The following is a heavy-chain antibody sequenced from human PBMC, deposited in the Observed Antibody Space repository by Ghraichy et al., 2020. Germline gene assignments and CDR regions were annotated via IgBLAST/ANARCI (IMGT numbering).Heavy chain of an antibody. Sequence: PTLVKPTQTLTLTCTFSGFSLSTSGVGVGWIRQPPGKALEWLALIYWDDDKRYSPSLKSRLTITKDTSKNQVVLTMTNMDPVDTATYYCAHSPNYGVSVYFDYWGQGTLVTVSS. CDR3: AHSPNYGVSVYFDY. CDR2: IYWDDDK. D-gene: IGHD4-17*01. J-gene: IGHJ4*02. CDR1: GFSLSTSGVG. V-gene: IGHV2-5*02.